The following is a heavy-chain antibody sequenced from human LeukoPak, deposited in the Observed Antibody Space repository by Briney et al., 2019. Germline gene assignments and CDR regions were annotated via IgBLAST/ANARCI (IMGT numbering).Heavy chain of an antibody. V-gene: IGHV3-9*01. J-gene: IGHJ6*03. Sequence: GGSLRLSCAASGFTFDDYAMHWVRQAPGKGLEWVSGISWNSGSIGYADSVNGRFTISRDNSKNPLYLQINSLRAEDTAVYYCAKNYYMDVWGKGTTVTVSS. CDR3: AKNYYMDV. CDR1: GFTFDDYA. CDR2: ISWNSGSI.